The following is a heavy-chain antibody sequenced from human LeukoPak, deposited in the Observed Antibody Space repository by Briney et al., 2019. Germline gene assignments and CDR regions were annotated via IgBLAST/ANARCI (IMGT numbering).Heavy chain of an antibody. CDR1: GGSIRGYY. D-gene: IGHD6-13*01. J-gene: IGHJ5*02. V-gene: IGHV4-59*01. Sequence: PSETLPLTCTVSGGSIRGYYWSWIRQPPGKGLEWIGYISYTGSTNYDPSLKSRVTISVDTSETQFSLSLSSVTAAYTAVYYCAREMVAFSSSWYLFDPWGQETLVTVSS. CDR2: ISYTGST. CDR3: AREMVAFSSSWYLFDP.